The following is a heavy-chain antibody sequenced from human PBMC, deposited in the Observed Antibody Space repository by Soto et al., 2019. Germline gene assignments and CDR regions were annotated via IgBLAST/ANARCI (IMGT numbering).Heavy chain of an antibody. J-gene: IGHJ4*02. CDR1: GFTFSSYA. CDR2: ISYDGSNK. D-gene: IGHD3-22*01. Sequence: QVQLVESGGGVVQPGRSLRLSCAASGFTFSSYAMHWVRQAPGKGLEWVAVISYDGSNKYYADSVKGRFTISRDNSKNTLYLQMNSRRAEDTAVYYCATYNPYYYDSSGFLPDYWGQGTLVTVSS. V-gene: IGHV3-30-3*01. CDR3: ATYNPYYYDSSGFLPDY.